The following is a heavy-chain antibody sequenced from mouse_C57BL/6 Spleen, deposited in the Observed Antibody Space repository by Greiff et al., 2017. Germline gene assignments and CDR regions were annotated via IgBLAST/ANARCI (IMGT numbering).Heavy chain of an antibody. J-gene: IGHJ4*01. CDR1: GYTFTSYW. Sequence: QVQLQQPGAELVRPGTSVKLSCKASGYTFTSYWMHWVKQRPGQGLEWIGVIDPSDSYTNYNQKFKGKATLTVDTSSSTAYMQLSSLTSEDSAVYYCARRNDYDGVPFMDYWGQGTSVTVSS. V-gene: IGHV1-59*01. CDR3: ARRNDYDGVPFMDY. CDR2: IDPSDSYT. D-gene: IGHD2-4*01.